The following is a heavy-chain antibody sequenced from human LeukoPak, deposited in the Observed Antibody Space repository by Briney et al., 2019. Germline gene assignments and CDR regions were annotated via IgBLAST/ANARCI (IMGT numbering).Heavy chain of an antibody. D-gene: IGHD6-13*01. CDR1: GGSISSSSYY. Sequence: SETLSLTCTVSGGSISSSSYYWGWIRQPPGKGLEWIGSIYYSGSTYYNPSLKSRVTISVDTSKNQFSLKLSSVTAADTAVYYCARDMGIAAANDYWGQGTLVTVSS. J-gene: IGHJ4*02. V-gene: IGHV4-39*07. CDR3: ARDMGIAAANDY. CDR2: IYYSGST.